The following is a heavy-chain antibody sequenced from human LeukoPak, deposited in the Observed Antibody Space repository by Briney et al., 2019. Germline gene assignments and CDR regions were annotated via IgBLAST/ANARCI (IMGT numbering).Heavy chain of an antibody. CDR3: ARDYGDYVLSFDY. D-gene: IGHD4-17*01. J-gene: IGHJ4*02. V-gene: IGHV3-11*01. CDR2: ISSSGSTI. Sequence: GGSLRLSCAASGFTFSDYYMGWIRQAPGKGLEWVSYISSSGSTIYYADSVKGRFTISRDNAKNSLYLQMNSLRAEDTAVYYCARDYGDYVLSFDYWGQGTLVTVSS. CDR1: GFTFSDYY.